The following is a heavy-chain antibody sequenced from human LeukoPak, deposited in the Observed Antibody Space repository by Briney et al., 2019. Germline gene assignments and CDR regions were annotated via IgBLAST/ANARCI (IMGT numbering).Heavy chain of an antibody. CDR2: INTNTGNP. CDR3: ARDLFNLHYYYGMDV. J-gene: IGHJ6*02. V-gene: IGHV7-4-1*02. Sequence: ASVKVSCKASGYTFTSYAMNWVRQAPGQWLKWMGWINTNTGNPTYAQGFTGRFVFSLDTSVSTAYLQISSLKAEDTAVYYCARDLFNLHYYYGMDVWGQGTTVTVSS. CDR1: GYTFTSYA. D-gene: IGHD3-10*02.